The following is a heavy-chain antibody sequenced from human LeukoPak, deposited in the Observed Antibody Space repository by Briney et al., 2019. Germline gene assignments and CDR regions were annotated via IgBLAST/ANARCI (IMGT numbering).Heavy chain of an antibody. J-gene: IGHJ4*02. CDR1: GFTLSSFS. CDR2: INYKGGPT. CDR3: ARVGPETAFDY. Sequence: GGSLRLSCAASGFTLSSFSMHWVRQSPGRGLEYVSAINYKGGPTYYADSVKGRFTISADNSKNTLYLQMTSLRREDMGVYYCARVGPETAFDYWGQGTLVTVSS. D-gene: IGHD1-14*01. V-gene: IGHV3-64*02.